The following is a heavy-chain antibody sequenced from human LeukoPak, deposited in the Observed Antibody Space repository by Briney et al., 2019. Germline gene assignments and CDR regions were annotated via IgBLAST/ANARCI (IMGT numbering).Heavy chain of an antibody. J-gene: IGHJ4*02. CDR1: GFIFTDYS. Sequence: GGSLRLSCAASGFIFTDYSMNWVRQAPGKGLEWVSYIDRSSNNIYYPDSVKGRFTISRDNAKNSLYLQMNSLRDEDTAVYYCARESHWGSSGKGFDYWGQGTLVTVSS. CDR2: IDRSSNNI. V-gene: IGHV3-48*02. D-gene: IGHD7-27*01. CDR3: ARESHWGSSGKGFDY.